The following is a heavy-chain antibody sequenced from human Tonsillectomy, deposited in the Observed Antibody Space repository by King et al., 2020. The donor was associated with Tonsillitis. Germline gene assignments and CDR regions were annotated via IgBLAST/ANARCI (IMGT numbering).Heavy chain of an antibody. CDR2: ISSSGSTI. CDR3: ARERITMIVVVNDAFDI. CDR1: GFPFSDYY. D-gene: IGHD3-22*01. V-gene: IGHV3-11*01. J-gene: IGHJ3*02. Sequence: VQLVESGGGLVKPGGSLRLSCAASGFPFSDYYMSWIRQAPGKGLEWVSHISSSGSTIYYADFWKGRFTLSRDKAKNLLYLQMNSLRAEDTAAYYCARERITMIVVVNDAFDIWGQGTMVTVSS.